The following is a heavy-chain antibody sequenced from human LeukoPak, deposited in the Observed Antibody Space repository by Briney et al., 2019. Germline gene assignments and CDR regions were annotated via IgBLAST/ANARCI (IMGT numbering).Heavy chain of an antibody. CDR2: ISADGGST. J-gene: IGHJ4*02. D-gene: IGHD6-19*01. CDR3: AKVGSVYSSGWYRSYFDY. V-gene: IGHV3-43*02. CDR1: GFTFDDYA. Sequence: GGSLRLSCAASGFTFDDYAMHWVRQAPGKGLEWVSLISADGGSTYYADSVKGRFTISRDNSKHSLYLQMNSLRTEDTALYYCAKVGSVYSSGWYRSYFDYWGQGTLVTVSS.